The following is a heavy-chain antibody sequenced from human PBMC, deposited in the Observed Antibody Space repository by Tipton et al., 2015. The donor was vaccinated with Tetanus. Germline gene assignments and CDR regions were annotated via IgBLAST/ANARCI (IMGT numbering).Heavy chain of an antibody. V-gene: IGHV1-18*01. CDR3: ARDPGLQVYGDHRGFDY. J-gene: IGHJ4*02. CDR1: GYTFTSYG. D-gene: IGHD4-17*01. CDR2: ISAYNGNT. Sequence: QLVQSGAEVKKPGASVKVSCKASGYTFTSYGISWVRQAPGQGLEWMGWISAYNGNTNYAQKLQGRVTMTTDTSTSTAYMELRSLRSDDTAGYYCARDPGLQVYGDHRGFDYWGQGTLVTVSS.